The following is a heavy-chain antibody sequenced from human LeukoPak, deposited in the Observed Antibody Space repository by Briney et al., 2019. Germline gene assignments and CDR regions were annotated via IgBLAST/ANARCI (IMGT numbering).Heavy chain of an antibody. CDR1: GFTFSSYT. J-gene: IGHJ4*02. Sequence: GGSLRLSCAASGFTFSSYTMSWVRQAPGKGLEWVSATSGSGGSTYYADSVKGRFTISRDNSKNTLYLQMNSLRAEDTAVYYCAKVVVPAARFDYWGQGTLVTVSS. V-gene: IGHV3-23*01. D-gene: IGHD2-2*01. CDR2: TSGSGGST. CDR3: AKVVVPAARFDY.